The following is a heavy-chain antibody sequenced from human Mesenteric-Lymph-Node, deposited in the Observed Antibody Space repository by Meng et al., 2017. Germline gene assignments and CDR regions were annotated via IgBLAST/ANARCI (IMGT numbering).Heavy chain of an antibody. V-gene: IGHV1-3*01. J-gene: IGHJ5*02. Sequence: QGHRVQSGAEVKKPGASVKVSCKASGYTFTTYAIHWVRQAPGQRLEWMGWINAGNGNTRYSQKFQGRVSITRDTSASTAYMELSSLRSEDTAVYYCARCIAVAGNWFDPWGQGTLVTVSS. CDR3: ARCIAVAGNWFDP. D-gene: IGHD6-19*01. CDR1: GYTFTTYA. CDR2: INAGNGNT.